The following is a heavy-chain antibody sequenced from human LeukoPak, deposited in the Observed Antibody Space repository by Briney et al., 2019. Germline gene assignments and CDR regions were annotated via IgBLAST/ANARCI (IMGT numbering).Heavy chain of an antibody. J-gene: IGHJ4*02. CDR3: TTLLYDFWSGYYKTYFDY. CDR2: IKSKTDGGTT. CDR1: GFTFSNAW. D-gene: IGHD3-3*01. Sequence: GGSLRLSCAASGFTFSNAWMSWVRQAPGKGLEWVGRIKSKTDGGTTDYAAPVKGRFTISRDDSKNTLYLQMNSPKTEDTAVYYCTTLLYDFWSGYYKTYFDYWGQGTLVTVSS. V-gene: IGHV3-15*01.